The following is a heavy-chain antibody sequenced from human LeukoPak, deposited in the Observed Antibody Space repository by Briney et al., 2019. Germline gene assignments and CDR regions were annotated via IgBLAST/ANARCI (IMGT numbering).Heavy chain of an antibody. V-gene: IGHV3-30*04. CDR2: ISYVAISK. Sequence: GRSLRLSCAASGFSFSSYTMNWVRQAPGKGLEWVALISYVAISKYSADSVKGRFTISRDDSKNTLYLQMSSLRPEDTAVYYCARSSFLGVVPFDYWGQGTLVTVSS. CDR3: ARSSFLGVVPFDY. J-gene: IGHJ4*02. D-gene: IGHD3-3*01. CDR1: GFSFSSYT.